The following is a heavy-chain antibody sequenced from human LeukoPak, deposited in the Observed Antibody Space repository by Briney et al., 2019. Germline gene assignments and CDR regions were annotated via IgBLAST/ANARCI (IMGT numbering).Heavy chain of an antibody. V-gene: IGHV3-21*01. CDR1: GFTFSDYS. Sequence: PGGSLRLSCAASGFTFSDYSMNWVRQAPGKGLEWLSYISTSVSYIYYADAVKGRFTISRDNAKNSLYLQMNSLRVEDTAVYYCVRDITGTTYYYYYMDVWGKGTTVTVSS. D-gene: IGHD1-7*01. CDR3: VRDITGTTYYYYYMDV. CDR2: ISTSVSYI. J-gene: IGHJ6*03.